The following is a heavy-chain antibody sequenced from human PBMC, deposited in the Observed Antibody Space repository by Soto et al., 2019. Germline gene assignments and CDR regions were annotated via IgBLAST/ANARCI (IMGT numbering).Heavy chain of an antibody. V-gene: IGHV1-46*01. CDR2: INPSGGST. Sequence: ASVKVSCKASGYTFTSYYMHWARQAPGQGLEWMGIINPSGGSTSYAQRFQSRVTMTRDTSTSTVYMELSSLRSEDTAVYYCAREDLDYYDSRNWFDPWGQGTLVTVSS. J-gene: IGHJ5*02. CDR3: AREDLDYYDSRNWFDP. D-gene: IGHD3-22*01. CDR1: GYTFTSYY.